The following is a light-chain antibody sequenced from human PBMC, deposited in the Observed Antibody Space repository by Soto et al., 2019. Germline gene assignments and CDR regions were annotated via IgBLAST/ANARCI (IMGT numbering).Light chain of an antibody. CDR2: DVS. CDR1: SSDVGGFNY. V-gene: IGLV2-11*01. CDR3: CSYAGTYTQV. Sequence: QSVLTQPRSVSGSPGQSVTISCTGTSSDVGGFNYVSWYQQHPGKAPKLMIYDVSKRPSGVPDRFSGSKSDNTASLTISGLQADDEADYYCCSYAGTYTQVFGGGTKVTVL. J-gene: IGLJ2*01.